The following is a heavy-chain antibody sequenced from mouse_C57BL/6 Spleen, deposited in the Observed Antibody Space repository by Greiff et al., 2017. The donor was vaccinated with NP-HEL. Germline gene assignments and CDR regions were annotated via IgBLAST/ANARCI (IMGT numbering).Heavy chain of an antibody. CDR3: ARRYYGSSYFDY. CDR1: GYTFTSYW. D-gene: IGHD1-1*01. J-gene: IGHJ2*01. V-gene: IGHV1-69*01. CDR2: IDPSDSYT. Sequence: VQLQQPGAELVMPGASVKLSCKASGYTFTSYWMHWVKQRPGPGLEWIGEIDPSDSYTNYNQKSKGKSTLTVDKSSSTAYMQLSSLTSEDSAVYYCARRYYGSSYFDYWGQGTTLTVSS.